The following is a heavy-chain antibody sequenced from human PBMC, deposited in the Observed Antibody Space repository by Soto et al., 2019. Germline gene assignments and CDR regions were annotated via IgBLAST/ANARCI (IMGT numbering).Heavy chain of an antibody. CDR1: GFSLSASGAS. CDR2: IYWNDDK. D-gene: IGHD3-10*02. Sequence: SGPTLVNPTQTLRLTCSFSGFSLSASGASVGWIRQPPGKALEWLAHIYWNDDKRYSPSLRSRLTISKDTSKNQVVLTFTNMDPADTGTYYCVHRLDVPGLAFDPWGQGTLVTVSS. J-gene: IGHJ5*02. CDR3: VHRLDVPGLAFDP. V-gene: IGHV2-5*01.